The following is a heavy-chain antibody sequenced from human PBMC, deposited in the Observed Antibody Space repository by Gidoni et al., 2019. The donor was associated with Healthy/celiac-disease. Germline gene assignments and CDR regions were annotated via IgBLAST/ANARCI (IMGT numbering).Heavy chain of an antibody. CDR3: ARAPPPYYYDSSGLGY. D-gene: IGHD3-22*01. V-gene: IGHV3-74*01. CDR2: INSDGSST. CDR1: EFPFSIYW. Sequence: EVQLVESGGGLVQPGASLRLSCAASEFPFSIYWMHWFRQGPGKGLVWVSRINSDGSSTSYADSVKGRFTISRDNAKNTLYLQMNSLRAEDTAVYYCARAPPPYYYDSSGLGYWGQGTLVTVSS. J-gene: IGHJ4*02.